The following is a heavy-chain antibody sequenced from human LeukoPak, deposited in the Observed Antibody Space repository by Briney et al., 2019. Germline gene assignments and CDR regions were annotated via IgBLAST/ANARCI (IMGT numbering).Heavy chain of an antibody. Sequence: GGSLRLSCVASGFTFSSYAMSWVRQAPGKGLEWVSVISGSGGSTYHADSVKGRFTISRDNSKNTLFLQMNSLRAEHTAVYYCAKTGRGTTTFHYFDYWGQGTLVTVSS. V-gene: IGHV3-23*01. CDR2: ISGSGGST. CDR3: AKTGRGTTTFHYFDY. CDR1: GFTFSSYA. J-gene: IGHJ4*02. D-gene: IGHD1-26*01.